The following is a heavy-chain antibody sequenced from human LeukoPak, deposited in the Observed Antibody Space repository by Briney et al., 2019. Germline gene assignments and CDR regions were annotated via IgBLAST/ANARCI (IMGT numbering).Heavy chain of an antibody. CDR1: GFTFSSYA. V-gene: IGHV3-30-3*02. Sequence: GGSLRLSCAASGFTFSSYAMHWVRQAPGKGLEWVAVISYDGSNKYYADSVKGRFTISRDSSQTTLYLQMNSLSAEDTAVYYCAKRGIAISFFDTWDQGTLVTVSS. CDR2: ISYDGSNK. J-gene: IGHJ5*02. D-gene: IGHD2-21*01. CDR3: AKRGIAISFFDT.